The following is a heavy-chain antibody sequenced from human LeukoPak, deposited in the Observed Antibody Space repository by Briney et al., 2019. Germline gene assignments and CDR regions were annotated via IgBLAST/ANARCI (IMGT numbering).Heavy chain of an antibody. CDR1: GGSFSLYY. CDR3: ASHHDYYDSSGYYYGWFDP. Sequence: SETLSLTCAVSGGSFSLYYWSWIRQPPGRGLEWIGEINHSGSTNYNPPLKSRATISVDTSKNQFSLKLSSVTAADTAVYYCASHHDYYDSSGYYYGWFDPWGQGTLVTVSS. V-gene: IGHV4-34*01. J-gene: IGHJ5*02. D-gene: IGHD3-22*01. CDR2: INHSGST.